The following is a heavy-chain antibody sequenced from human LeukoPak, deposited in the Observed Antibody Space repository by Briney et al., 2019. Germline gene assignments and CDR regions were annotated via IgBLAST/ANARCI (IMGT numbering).Heavy chain of an antibody. J-gene: IGHJ4*02. CDR2: IYYSGST. V-gene: IGHV4-31*03. CDR1: GGSISSGGYY. CDR3: ARGRVIKFDY. D-gene: IGHD2/OR15-2a*01. Sequence: SQTLSLTCTVSGGSISSGGYYWSWLRQHPGKSLEWIGYIYYSGSTYYNPSLKSRVTISVDTSKNQFSLKLSSVTAADTAVYYCARGRVIKFDYWGQGTLVTVSS.